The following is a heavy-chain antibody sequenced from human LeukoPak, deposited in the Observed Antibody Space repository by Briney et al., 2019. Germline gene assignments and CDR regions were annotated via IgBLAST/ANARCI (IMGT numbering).Heavy chain of an antibody. CDR2: IYYSGNT. CDR1: GGSISSYY. D-gene: IGHD6-19*01. V-gene: IGHV4-59*01. Sequence: SETLSLTCTASGGSISSYYWSWIRQPPGKGLEWIGYIYYSGNTNYNPSLKSRVTISVDTSKNQFSLKLSSVTAADTAVYYCARDAGSSGWFTFDYWGQGTLVTVSS. J-gene: IGHJ4*02. CDR3: ARDAGSSGWFTFDY.